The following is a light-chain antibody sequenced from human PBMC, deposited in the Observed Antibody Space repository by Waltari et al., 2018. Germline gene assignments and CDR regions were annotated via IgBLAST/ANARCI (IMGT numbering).Light chain of an antibody. CDR2: LGS. CDR1: QSLLHSNGYNY. CDR3: MQALQTSVT. J-gene: IGKJ2*01. Sequence: DIVMTQSPLSLPFPPGEPASISCRSSQSLLHSNGYNYLDWYLQKPGQSPQLLIYLGSNRASGVPDRFSGSGSGTDFTLKISRVEAEDVGVYYCMQALQTSVTFGQGTKLEIK. V-gene: IGKV2-28*01.